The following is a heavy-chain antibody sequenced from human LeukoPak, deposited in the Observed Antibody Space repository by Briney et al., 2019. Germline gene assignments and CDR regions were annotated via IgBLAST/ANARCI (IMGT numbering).Heavy chain of an antibody. J-gene: IGHJ4*02. V-gene: IGHV1-2*02. CDR2: ISPNSGGA. CDR3: ARDLQTGGMIAFGGVITPGDY. D-gene: IGHD3-16*02. Sequence: ASVKVSCKASGYTFTDYYMHWVRQAPGQGLEWMGWISPNSGGANYAQKFQGRVTMTRDTSISTAYMELSRLRSDDTAVYYCARDLQTGGMIAFGGVITPGDYWGQGTLVTVSS. CDR1: GYTFTDYY.